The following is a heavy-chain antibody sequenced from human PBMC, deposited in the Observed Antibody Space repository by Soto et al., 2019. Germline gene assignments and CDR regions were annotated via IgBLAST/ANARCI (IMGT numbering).Heavy chain of an antibody. D-gene: IGHD1-1*01. CDR2: ISGIGHST. CDR3: AKRIMSTIGHFDS. Sequence: GGFLRLSCAASGFTFSSYAMGWVRQAPGKGLEWVSSISGIGHSTYYADSVKGRFTISRDNSKNTLHLQMNSLRAEDTAVYYCAKRIMSTIGHFDSWGQGTLVTVSS. V-gene: IGHV3-23*01. CDR1: GFTFSSYA. J-gene: IGHJ4*02.